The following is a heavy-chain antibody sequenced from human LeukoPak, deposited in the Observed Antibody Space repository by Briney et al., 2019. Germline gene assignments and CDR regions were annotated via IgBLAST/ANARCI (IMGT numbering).Heavy chain of an antibody. D-gene: IGHD2-2*01. V-gene: IGHV4-34*01. CDR2: INHSGRT. CDR1: GGSFSDYF. J-gene: IGHJ6*02. Sequence: SETLSLTCAVYGGSFSDYFWGWLRQPPGKGLEWLGEINHSGRTYYNPSFKSRVTISVDTSKNQFSLNLSSVTAADTAVYYCARDVVVVPAAIHYGMDVWGQGTTVTVSS. CDR3: ARDVVVVPAAIHYGMDV.